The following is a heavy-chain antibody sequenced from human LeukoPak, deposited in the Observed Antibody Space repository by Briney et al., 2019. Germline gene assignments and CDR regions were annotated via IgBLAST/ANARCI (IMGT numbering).Heavy chain of an antibody. Sequence: SVKVSCKASGGTFSSYAISWVRQAPGQRLEWMGRIIPILGIANYAQKFQGRVTITADKSTSTAYMELSSLRSEDTAVYYCARDRRGYSYGTFDYWGQGTLVTVSS. CDR1: GGTFSSYA. D-gene: IGHD5-18*01. CDR2: IIPILGIA. J-gene: IGHJ4*02. V-gene: IGHV1-69*04. CDR3: ARDRRGYSYGTFDY.